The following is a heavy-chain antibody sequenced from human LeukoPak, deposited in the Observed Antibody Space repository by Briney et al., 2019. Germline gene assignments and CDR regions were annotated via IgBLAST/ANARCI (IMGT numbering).Heavy chain of an antibody. J-gene: IGHJ5*02. V-gene: IGHV1-2*06. CDR2: INPNSGGT. D-gene: IGHD3-22*01. CDR1: GYTFTGYY. Sequence: ASVKVSCKASGYTFTGYYMHWVRQAPGQGLEWMGRINPNSGGTNYAQKFQGRVTMTRDTSISTAYMELSRLRSDDTAVYYCARDRTPYYYDSSSLFDPWGQGTLVTVSS. CDR3: ARDRTPYYYDSSSLFDP.